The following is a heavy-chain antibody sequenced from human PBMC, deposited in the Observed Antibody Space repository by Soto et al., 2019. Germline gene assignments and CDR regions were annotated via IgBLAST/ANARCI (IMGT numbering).Heavy chain of an antibody. J-gene: IGHJ5*02. CDR3: ARGDYGDCFDP. V-gene: IGHV3-48*02. CDR1: GFILNSYS. CDR2: ISSSSSTI. Sequence: EVQLVESGGGLVQPGGSLRLSCVASGFILNSYSMNWVRQAPGKGLEWVSYISSSSSTIYYADSVKGRFSISRDNAKNSLFLQMNRLRDDDTAVYYCARGDYGDCFDPWGQGTLVTVSS. D-gene: IGHD4-17*01.